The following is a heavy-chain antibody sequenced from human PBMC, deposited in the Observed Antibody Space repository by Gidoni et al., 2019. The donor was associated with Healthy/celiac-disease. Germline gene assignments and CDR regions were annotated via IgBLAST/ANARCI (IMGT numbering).Heavy chain of an antibody. CDR1: GYSFTSYW. Sequence: EVQLVQPGAEVKQPGEYLKISCKGSGYSFTSYWIGRVRQMPGKGLGWMGIIYPGDSDTRYSPSFQGKVTISADKSISTAYLQWSSLKASDTAMYYCARHVEGYDSSGPYQAFDIWGQGTMVTVSS. CDR3: ARHVEGYDSSGPYQAFDI. V-gene: IGHV5-51*01. J-gene: IGHJ3*02. D-gene: IGHD3-22*01. CDR2: IYPGDSDT.